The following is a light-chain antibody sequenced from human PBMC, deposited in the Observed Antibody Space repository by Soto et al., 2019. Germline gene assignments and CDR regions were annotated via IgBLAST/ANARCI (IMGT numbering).Light chain of an antibody. Sequence: EIVMTQSPATLSVSPGERATRSCRASQSVSSNFAWYHQKHGQAPRLLIYGASTSATGIPARFSGSGSGTEFTLTISSLQSEDFAVYYCQQYNNWPPLTFGGGTKVEIK. CDR2: GAS. V-gene: IGKV3-15*01. CDR1: QSVSSN. J-gene: IGKJ4*01. CDR3: QQYNNWPPLT.